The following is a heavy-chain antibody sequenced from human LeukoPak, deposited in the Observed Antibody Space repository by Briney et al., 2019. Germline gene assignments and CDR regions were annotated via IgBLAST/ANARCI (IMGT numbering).Heavy chain of an antibody. CDR1: GFSFSIYG. CDR3: AKGHGTSSDFYFDS. V-gene: IGHV3-23*01. Sequence: GGSLRLSCAASGFSFSIYGMHWVRQAPGKGLEWVSGISGSGGSTYYADSVKGRFTISRDNPKNTLYLLMNSLRAEDTAIYYCAKGHGTSSDFYFDSWGQGTLVTVSS. CDR2: ISGSGGST. D-gene: IGHD6-6*01. J-gene: IGHJ4*02.